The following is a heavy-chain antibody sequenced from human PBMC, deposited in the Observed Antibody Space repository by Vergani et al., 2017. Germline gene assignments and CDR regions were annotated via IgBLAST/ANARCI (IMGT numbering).Heavy chain of an antibody. Sequence: QVQLQESGPGLVKPSQTLSLTCTVSGGSISSGSYYWSWIRQPAGKGLEWIGRIYTSGSTNYNPSLKSRVTISVDTSKNQFSLKLSSVTAADTAVYYCARLGGNYYGSGTAIWGKGTTVTVSS. CDR3: ARLGGNYYGSGTAI. V-gene: IGHV4-61*02. CDR1: GGSISSGSYY. CDR2: IYTSGST. J-gene: IGHJ6*04. D-gene: IGHD3-10*01.